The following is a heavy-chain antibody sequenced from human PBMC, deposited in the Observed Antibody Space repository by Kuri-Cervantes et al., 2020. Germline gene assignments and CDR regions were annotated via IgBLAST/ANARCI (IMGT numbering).Heavy chain of an antibody. J-gene: IGHJ3*02. CDR3: ARDTRPYYYDSNAFDI. V-gene: IGHV1-18*01. D-gene: IGHD3-22*01. CDR2: ISAYNGNT. CDR1: GYTFTGYG. Sequence: ASVKVSCKASGYTFTGYGISWVRQAPGQGLEWVGWISAYNGNTNYAQKLQGRVAMTTDTSTSTAYMELRSLRSDDTAMYYCARDTRPYYYDSNAFDIWGQGTMVTVSS.